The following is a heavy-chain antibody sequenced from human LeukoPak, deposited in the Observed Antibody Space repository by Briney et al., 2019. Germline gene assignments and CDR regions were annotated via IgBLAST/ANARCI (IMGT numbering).Heavy chain of an antibody. CDR3: ARAPDSSGYYFDY. D-gene: IGHD3-22*01. Sequence: GGSLRLSCAASGFTFSSYAMHWVRQAPGKGLEWVAVISYDGSNKYYADPVKGRFTISRDNSKNTLYLQMNSLRAEDTAVYYCARAPDSSGYYFDYWGQGTLVTVSS. CDR1: GFTFSSYA. V-gene: IGHV3-30*04. CDR2: ISYDGSNK. J-gene: IGHJ4*02.